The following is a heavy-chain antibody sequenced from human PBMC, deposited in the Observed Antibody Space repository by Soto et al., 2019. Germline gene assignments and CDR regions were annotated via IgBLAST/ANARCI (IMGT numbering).Heavy chain of an antibody. D-gene: IGHD2-15*01. CDR2: INHSGST. V-gene: IGHV4-34*01. CDR3: ARGPYCRGGSGYPGPLDY. CDR1: GGSFSGYY. J-gene: IGHJ4*02. Sequence: SETLSLTCAVYGGSFSGYYWSWIRQPPGKGLEWIGEINHSGSTNYNPSLKSRVTISVDTSKNQFSLKLSSVTAADTAVYYCARGPYCRGGSGYPGPLDYWGQGTLVTSPQ.